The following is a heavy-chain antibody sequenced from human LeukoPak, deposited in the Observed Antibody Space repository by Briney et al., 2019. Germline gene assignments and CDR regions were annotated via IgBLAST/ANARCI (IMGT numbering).Heavy chain of an antibody. CDR2: IYYSGTT. CDR1: GGSISNGDYY. J-gene: IGHJ4*02. CDR3: ARLTSRYCTDGVCYRAESGAIDY. V-gene: IGHV4-30-4*01. D-gene: IGHD2-8*01. Sequence: SETLSLTCTVSGGSISNGDYYWSWIRQPPGKGLGWIGYIYYSGTTYYNPSLKSRVIISVDTSKNQLSLKLSSVTAADTAVYYCARLTSRYCTDGVCYRAESGAIDYWGQGTLVTVSS.